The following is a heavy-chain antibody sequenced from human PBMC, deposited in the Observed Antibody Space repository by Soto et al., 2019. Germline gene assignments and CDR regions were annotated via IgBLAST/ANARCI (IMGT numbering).Heavy chain of an antibody. CDR1: GYTFTSYD. CDR2: INPSGGST. D-gene: IGHD3-3*01. V-gene: IGHV1-46*03. J-gene: IGHJ5*02. CDR3: ARQGSPIDDFWSGYDEPKWFDP. Sequence: GASVKVSCKASGYTFTSYDVHWVRQAPGQGLEWMGIINPSGGSTSYAQKFQGRVTMTRDTSTSTVYMELSSLRSEDTAVYFCARQGSPIDDFWSGYDEPKWFDPWGQGTLVTVSS.